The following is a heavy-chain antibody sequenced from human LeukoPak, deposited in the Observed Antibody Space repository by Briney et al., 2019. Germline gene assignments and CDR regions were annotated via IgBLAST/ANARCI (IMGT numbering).Heavy chain of an antibody. Sequence: SVKVSCKASGGAFSSYAISWVQQAPGQGLEWMGRIIPILGIANYAQKFQGRVTITADKSTSTAYMELSSLRSEDTAVYYCVITYFGDYDFWSGYYNLGYWGQGTLATVSS. J-gene: IGHJ4*02. V-gene: IGHV1-69*04. CDR3: VITYFGDYDFWSGYYNLGY. CDR1: GGAFSSYA. D-gene: IGHD3-3*01. CDR2: IIPILGIA.